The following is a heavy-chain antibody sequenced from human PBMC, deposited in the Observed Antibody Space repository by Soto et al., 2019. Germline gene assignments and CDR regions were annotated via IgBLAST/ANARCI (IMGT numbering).Heavy chain of an antibody. D-gene: IGHD3-9*01. Sequence: ESLQISCKRFGYNFPNYWIRWVRHTAGKGKERMGIIYLVDSDTRYSPSFQGQVTISADKSISTAYLQWSSLKASDTAMYYCARQGILTGYYDYPGQGTLVIVSS. CDR3: ARQGILTGYYDY. CDR1: GYNFPNYW. CDR2: IYLVDSDT. J-gene: IGHJ4*02. V-gene: IGHV5-51*01.